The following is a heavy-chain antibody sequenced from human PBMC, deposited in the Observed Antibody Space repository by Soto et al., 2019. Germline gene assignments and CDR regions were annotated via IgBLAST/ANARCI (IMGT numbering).Heavy chain of an antibody. J-gene: IGHJ4*02. CDR1: CGSFSGYY. D-gene: IGHD6-6*01. CDR2: INHSGST. Sequence: QVQLQQWGAGLLKPAETLSLTCAVYCGSFSGYYWSWVRQSPGKGLEWIGEINHSGSTNYNTSLKSRVTVSIDTCKIQFSRKVNSVTAADTAVYYCARGLDRARSGGVYWGQGTLVSVSS. V-gene: IGHV4-34*01. CDR3: ARGLDRARSGGVY.